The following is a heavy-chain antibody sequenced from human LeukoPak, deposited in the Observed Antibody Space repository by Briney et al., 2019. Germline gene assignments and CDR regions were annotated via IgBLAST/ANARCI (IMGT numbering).Heavy chain of an antibody. CDR1: GFILNFLW. CDR2: IWDDGSNQ. V-gene: IGHV3-33*01. Sequence: GALRLFFAKSGFILNFLWQHWVRQGSGQGPGVGAIIWDDGSNQYYADSVKGRFTISRESSENTLYLHMNSLKVEDTAVYYCARDQGTLRFSEWFSEYWGQGTLVTVSS. J-gene: IGHJ4*02. D-gene: IGHD3-3*01. CDR3: ARDQGTLRFSEWFSEY.